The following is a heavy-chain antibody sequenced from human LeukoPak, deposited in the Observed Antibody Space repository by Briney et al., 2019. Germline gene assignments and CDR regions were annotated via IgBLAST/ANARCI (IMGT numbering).Heavy chain of an antibody. J-gene: IGHJ4*02. CDR2: IKQDGSEK. Sequence: GGSLRLSCAASGFTFSSYWMSWVRQAPGKGLEWVANIKQDGSEKYYVDSVKGRFTISRDNAKNSLYLQMNSLRAEDTAVYYCARDYPESFGRWGLYYFDYWGQGTLVTVSS. D-gene: IGHD3-10*01. V-gene: IGHV3-7*01. CDR1: GFTFSSYW. CDR3: ARDYPESFGRWGLYYFDY.